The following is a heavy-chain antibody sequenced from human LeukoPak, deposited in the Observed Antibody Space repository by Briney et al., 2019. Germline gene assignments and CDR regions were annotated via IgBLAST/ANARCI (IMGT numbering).Heavy chain of an antibody. Sequence: GGSLRLSCAASGFTFSSYSMNWVRQAPGKGLEWVSSISSSSSYIYYADSAKGRFTISRDNAKNSLYLQMNSLRAEDTAVYYCARSGYYYDSSGYYLDYWGQGTLVTVSS. J-gene: IGHJ4*02. CDR1: GFTFSSYS. CDR2: ISSSSSYI. V-gene: IGHV3-21*01. CDR3: ARSGYYYDSSGYYLDY. D-gene: IGHD3-22*01.